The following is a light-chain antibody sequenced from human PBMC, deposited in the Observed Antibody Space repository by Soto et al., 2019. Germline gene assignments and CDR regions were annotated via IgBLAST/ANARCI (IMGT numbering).Light chain of an antibody. CDR1: QNIFTY. CDR3: HQGYSTPRT. J-gene: IGKJ3*01. V-gene: IGKV1-39*01. CDR2: AAS. Sequence: DIQMTQSPTSLSASVGDRVTITCRAGQNIFTYLNWYQQTPGKAPKLLTYAASNLQSGVPSRFSGSGSGTDFTLTISTLQPEDFATYYCHQGYSTPRTFGAGTKLDIK.